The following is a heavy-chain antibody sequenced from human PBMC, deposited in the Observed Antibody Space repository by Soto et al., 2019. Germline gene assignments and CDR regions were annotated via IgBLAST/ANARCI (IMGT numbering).Heavy chain of an antibody. CDR1: GFTFSSYA. CDR3: ARDRATLTYYFYGMDV. V-gene: IGHV3-30-3*01. CDR2: ISYDGNNK. D-gene: IGHD4-4*01. Sequence: PGGSLRLSCAASGFTFSSYAMYWVRQAPGKGLEWVAVISYDGNNKYYADSVKGRFTISRDNSKNTLYLQMNSLRAEDTALNYCARDRATLTYYFYGMDVWGQGTTVTVSS. J-gene: IGHJ6*02.